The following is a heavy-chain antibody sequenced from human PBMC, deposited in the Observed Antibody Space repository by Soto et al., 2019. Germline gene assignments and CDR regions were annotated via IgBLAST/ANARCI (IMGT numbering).Heavy chain of an antibody. Sequence: SETLSLTCTGSGGSTSSGDYYWSWIRQPPGKGLEWIGYIYYSGSTYYNPSLKSRVTISVDTSKNQFSLKLSSVTAADTAVYYCARGATYYYYGMDVWGQGTTVTVSS. V-gene: IGHV4-30-4*01. CDR2: IYYSGST. CDR1: GGSTSSGDYY. D-gene: IGHD1-26*01. CDR3: ARGATYYYYGMDV. J-gene: IGHJ6*02.